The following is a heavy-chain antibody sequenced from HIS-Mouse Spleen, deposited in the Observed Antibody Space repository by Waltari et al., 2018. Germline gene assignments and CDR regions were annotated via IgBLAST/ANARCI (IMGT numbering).Heavy chain of an antibody. V-gene: IGHV4-39*07. J-gene: IGHJ2*01. Sequence: QLQLQESGPGLVKPSETLSLTCTVSGGSISSSSYYWGWLRQPPGKGLEWIGSIYYSGSTYYNPSLKCRVTISVDTSKNQFSLKLSSVTAADTAVYYCAREIPYSSSWYDWYFDLWGRGTLVTVSS. CDR2: IYYSGST. CDR1: GGSISSSSYY. CDR3: AREIPYSSSWYDWYFDL. D-gene: IGHD6-13*01.